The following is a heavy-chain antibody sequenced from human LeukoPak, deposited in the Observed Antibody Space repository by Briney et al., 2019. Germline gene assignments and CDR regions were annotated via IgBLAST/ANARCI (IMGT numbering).Heavy chain of an antibody. CDR1: GGSISSGDYY. CDR2: IYYSGSA. CDR3: ARRQYYYGSGSMDV. Sequence: SQTLSLTCSVTGGSISSGDYYWTWIRQPPGKGLEWIAYIYYSGSAECNLSLQSRATISVDTSKNQFFLKLRSVTAADTAVYYCARRQYYYGSGSMDVWGKGTMVTISS. J-gene: IGHJ6*03. V-gene: IGHV4-30-4*08. D-gene: IGHD3-10*01.